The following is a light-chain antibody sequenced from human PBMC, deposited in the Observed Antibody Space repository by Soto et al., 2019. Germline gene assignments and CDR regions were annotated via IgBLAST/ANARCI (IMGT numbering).Light chain of an antibody. Sequence: QSPLTKPPSASGSPGQSVTFSCTGTSSDVGGYRYVSWYQQHPGEGPTRMIYEVSKRPSGVPDRFSGSKSGNAASLTVSARQAEDEADYYCSSYAGSNTDGVGTGTKVTVL. CDR3: SSYAGSNTDG. J-gene: IGLJ1*01. CDR1: SSDVGGYRY. V-gene: IGLV2-8*01. CDR2: EVS.